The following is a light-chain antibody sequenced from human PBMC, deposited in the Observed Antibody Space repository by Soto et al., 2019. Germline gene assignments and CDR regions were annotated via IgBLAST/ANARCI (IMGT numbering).Light chain of an antibody. J-gene: IGKJ2*01. CDR2: WAF. Sequence: DIVMTHSPDSLAVSLGERATINCKSSQSLLYRSNIRNYLAWYQQKPGQPPKLIIYWAFTREAGVPDRVSGSGSGTDFTLTISSLQAEDVAVYYCQQYYAAPPTFGQGTKVDIK. V-gene: IGKV4-1*01. CDR1: QSLLYRSNIRNY. CDR3: QQYYAAPPT.